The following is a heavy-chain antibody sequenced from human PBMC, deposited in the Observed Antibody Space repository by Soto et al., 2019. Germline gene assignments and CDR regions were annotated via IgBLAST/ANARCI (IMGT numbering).Heavy chain of an antibody. CDR1: GYTLTELS. D-gene: IGHD5-12*01. Sequence: ASVKVSCKVSGYTLTELSMHWVRQAPGKGLEWMGGFDPEDGETIYAQKFQGRVTMTEDTSTDTAYMELSSLRSEDTDVYYCSTDTVSSRESSGYDYFDSWGQGTLVTVSS. V-gene: IGHV1-24*01. CDR2: FDPEDGET. J-gene: IGHJ4*02. CDR3: STDTVSSRESSGYDYFDS.